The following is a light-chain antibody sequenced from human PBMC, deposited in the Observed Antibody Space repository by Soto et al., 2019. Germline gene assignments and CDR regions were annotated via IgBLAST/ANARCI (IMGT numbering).Light chain of an antibody. CDR1: QSVDSTF. Sequence: EVVLTXXXXSLSLSPGQRATLSCRASQSVDSTFFAWYQKKPGQAPRLLIYDASKRATGIPHRFSGSGSGTAFTLIISRLEPEDFAVYYCQQYMSSVTFGQGTKVEIK. J-gene: IGKJ1*01. V-gene: IGKV3-20*01. CDR3: QQYMSSVT. CDR2: DAS.